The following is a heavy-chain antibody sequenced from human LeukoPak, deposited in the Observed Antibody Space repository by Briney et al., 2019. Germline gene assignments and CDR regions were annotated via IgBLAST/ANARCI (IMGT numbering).Heavy chain of an antibody. CDR1: GFTLSSND. D-gene: IGHD3-10*01. CDR2: ISSSSSYI. CDR3: ARVRYYYGSGSYYRDLDY. V-gene: IGHV3-21*01. J-gene: IGHJ4*02. Sequence: GGSLRLSCAAFGFTLSSNDMSWVRQAPGKGLEWVSSISSSSSYIYYADSVKGRFTVSRDNAKNSLYLQMNSLRAEDTAVHYYARVRYYYGSGSYYRDLDYWGQGTLVTVSS.